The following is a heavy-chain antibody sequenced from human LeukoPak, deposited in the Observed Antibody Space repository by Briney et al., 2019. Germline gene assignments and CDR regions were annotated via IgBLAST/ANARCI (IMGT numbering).Heavy chain of an antibody. CDR3: ARTRYDQRPFDY. D-gene: IGHD5-12*01. J-gene: IGHJ4*02. CDR2: ISGSGGST. V-gene: IGHV3-23*01. CDR1: GFTFSSYA. Sequence: GGSLRLSCAASGFTFSSYAMSWVRQAPGKGLEWVSAISGSGGSTYYADSVKGRFTISRDNSKNTLYLQMNSLRAEDTAVYYWARTRYDQRPFDYWGQGTLVTVSS.